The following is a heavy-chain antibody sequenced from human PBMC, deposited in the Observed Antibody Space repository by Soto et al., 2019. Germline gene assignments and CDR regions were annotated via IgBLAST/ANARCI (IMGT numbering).Heavy chain of an antibody. CDR3: AREGAVAGTWSLKSNYFDY. J-gene: IGHJ4*02. CDR2: ISYDGSNK. V-gene: IGHV3-30-3*01. CDR1: GFTFSSYA. D-gene: IGHD6-19*01. Sequence: GGSLRLSCAASGFTFSSYAMHWVRQAPGKGLEWVAVISYDGSNKYYADSVKGRFTISRDNSKNTLYLQMNSLRAEDTAVYYCAREGAVAGTWSLKSNYFDYWGQGTLVTVSS.